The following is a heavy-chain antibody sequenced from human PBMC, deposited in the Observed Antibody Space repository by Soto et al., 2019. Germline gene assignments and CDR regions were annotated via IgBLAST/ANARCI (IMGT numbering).Heavy chain of an antibody. CDR3: ARVLRGGYSSYYFDY. J-gene: IGHJ4*02. CDR2: IYYSGST. Sequence: SETLSLTCTVSGGSISSGGYYWSWIRQHPGKGLEWIGYIYYSGSTYYNPSLKSRVTISVDTSKNQFSLKLSSVTAADTAVYYCARVLRGGYSSYYFDYWGQGTLVTVSS. D-gene: IGHD2-21*02. V-gene: IGHV4-31*03. CDR1: GGSISSGGYY.